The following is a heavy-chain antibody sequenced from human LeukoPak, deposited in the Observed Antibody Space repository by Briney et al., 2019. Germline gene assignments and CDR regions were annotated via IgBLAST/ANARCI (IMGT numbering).Heavy chain of an antibody. D-gene: IGHD2-15*01. CDR2: IYYSGST. V-gene: IGHV4-39*01. Sequence: SETLSLTCTVSGGSISSTGHYWGWIRQPPEKGLEWIGNIYYSGSTNYNPSLKSRVTISVDTSKNQFSLKLSSVTAADTAEYYCARRSVALDAFDIWGQGTMVTVSS. CDR3: ARRSVALDAFDI. J-gene: IGHJ3*02. CDR1: GGSISSTGHY.